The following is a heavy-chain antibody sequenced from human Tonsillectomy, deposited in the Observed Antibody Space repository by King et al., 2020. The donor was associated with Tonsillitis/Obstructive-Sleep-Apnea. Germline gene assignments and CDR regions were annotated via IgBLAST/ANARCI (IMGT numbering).Heavy chain of an antibody. V-gene: IGHV3-21*01. J-gene: IGHJ3*01. CDR2: ISSSSTYI. CDR3: ARDGDYYGSGRFVDSFYF. D-gene: IGHD3-10*01. Sequence: VQLVESGGGLVKPGGSLRLSCAASGFTFSSYSMNWVRQAPGKGLEWVSSISSSSTYIYYADSVKGRFTISRDNAKNSLYLQMNSLRAEDTAIYYCARDGDYYGSGRFVDSFYFWGQGTMVTVSS. CDR1: GFTFSSYS.